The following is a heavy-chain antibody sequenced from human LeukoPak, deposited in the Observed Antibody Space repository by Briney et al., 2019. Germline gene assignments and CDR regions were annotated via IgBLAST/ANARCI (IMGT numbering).Heavy chain of an antibody. V-gene: IGHV3-21*01. CDR3: ARALSSSWFYYYYYMDV. Sequence: GGSLRLSCAASGFTFSSYSMNWVRQAPGKGLEWVSSITSSSTYIYYADSMKGRFTISRDNAKNSLYLQMDSLRAEDTAVYYCARALSSSWFYYYYYMDVWGKGTTVTISS. CDR1: GFTFSSYS. CDR2: ITSSSTYI. D-gene: IGHD6-13*01. J-gene: IGHJ6*03.